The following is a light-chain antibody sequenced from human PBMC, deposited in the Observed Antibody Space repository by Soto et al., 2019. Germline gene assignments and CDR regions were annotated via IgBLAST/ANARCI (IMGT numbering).Light chain of an antibody. Sequence: EIVLTQSPVTLSLSPGDRATLSCRASQTVSTYLAWYQQKPGQAPRLLIYDASNRATGIPARFSGSGSGTDFTLTISSLEPEDFAVYYCQQYYSYPQTFGQGTKVEIK. CDR1: QTVSTY. CDR2: DAS. J-gene: IGKJ1*01. CDR3: QQYYSYPQT. V-gene: IGKV3-11*01.